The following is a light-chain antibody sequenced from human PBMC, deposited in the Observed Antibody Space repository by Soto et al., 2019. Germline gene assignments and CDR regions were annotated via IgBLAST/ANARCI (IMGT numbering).Light chain of an antibody. CDR2: KAS. J-gene: IGKJ1*01. Sequence: DIQMTQSPSTLSASVGDRVTITCRASQSISSWLAWYQQRPGKAPKLLIHKASSLESGVPSRFSGSGSGTEFTLTISSLQPDDFATYYCQQYNSYSWTLGQGNKVEIK. V-gene: IGKV1-5*03. CDR1: QSISSW. CDR3: QQYNSYSWT.